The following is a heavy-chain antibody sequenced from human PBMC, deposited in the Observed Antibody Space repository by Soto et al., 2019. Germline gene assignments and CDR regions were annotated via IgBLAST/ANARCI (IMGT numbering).Heavy chain of an antibody. D-gene: IGHD6-13*01. CDR2: INSDGSST. V-gene: IGHV3-74*01. J-gene: IGHJ4*02. CDR3: ARDPPYSSSWSPPAQSED. Sequence: GGSLRLSCAASGFTFSSYWMHWVRQAPGKGLVWVSRINSDGSSTSYADSVKGRFTISRDNAKNTLYLQMNSLRAEDTAVYYCARDPPYSSSWSPPAQSEDWGQGTLVTVSS. CDR1: GFTFSSYW.